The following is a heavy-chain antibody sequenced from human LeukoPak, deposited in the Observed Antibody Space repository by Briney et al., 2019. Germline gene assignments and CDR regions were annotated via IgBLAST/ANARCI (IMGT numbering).Heavy chain of an antibody. J-gene: IGHJ4*02. D-gene: IGHD3-10*01. CDR1: GFTFSNAW. Sequence: GGSLRLSCAASGFTFSNAWMSWVRQAPGKGLEWVGRIKGKTDGGTTDNAAPVKGRFTISRDDSKNTLYLQMNSLKTEDTAVYYCTTGITMVRGVIHLIDYWGQGTLVTVSS. CDR3: TTGITMVRGVIHLIDY. CDR2: IKGKTDGGTT. V-gene: IGHV3-15*01.